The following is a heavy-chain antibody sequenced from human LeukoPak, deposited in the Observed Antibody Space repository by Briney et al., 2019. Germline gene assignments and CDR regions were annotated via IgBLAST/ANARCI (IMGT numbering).Heavy chain of an antibody. CDR1: GGSFSGYY. V-gene: IGHV4-34*01. CDR3: ARGYGVTLDY. CDR2: INHSGST. Sequence: PSETLSLTCAVYGGSFSGYYWSWIRQPPGKGLEWIGEINHSGSTNYDPSLKSRVTISADTSKNQFSLKLSAVTAADTAVYYCARGYGVTLDYWGQGTLVTVSS. D-gene: IGHD3-16*01. J-gene: IGHJ4*02.